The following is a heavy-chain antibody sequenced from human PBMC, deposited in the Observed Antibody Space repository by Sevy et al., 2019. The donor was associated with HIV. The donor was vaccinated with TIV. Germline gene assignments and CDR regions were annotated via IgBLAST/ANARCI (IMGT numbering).Heavy chain of an antibody. J-gene: IGHJ4*02. CDR1: GYTFTSYG. D-gene: IGHD3-22*01. CDR3: ARGNYYYDSSGYYAPFDY. CDR2: ISAYDGNT. V-gene: IGHV1-18*01. Sequence: ASVKVSCKASGYTFTSYGISWVRQAPGQGLEWMGWISAYDGNTNYAQELQGRVTMTTDTSTSTAYMELRSLRSDDTAVYYCARGNYYYDSSGYYAPFDYWGQGTLVTVSS.